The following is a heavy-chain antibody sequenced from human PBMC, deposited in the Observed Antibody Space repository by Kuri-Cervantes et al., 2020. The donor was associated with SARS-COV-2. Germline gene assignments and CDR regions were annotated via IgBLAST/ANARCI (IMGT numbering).Heavy chain of an antibody. J-gene: IGHJ4*02. V-gene: IGHV4-38-2*02. CDR1: GYSISSGYY. CDR3: ARVRDVVVIAPYFDY. CDR2: IYYSGST. Sequence: SETLSLTCTVSGYSISSGYYWGWIRQPPGKGLEWIGSIYYSGSTYYNPSLKSRVTISVDTSKNQFSLKLSSVTAADTAVYYCARVRDVVVIAPYFDYWGQGTLVTVSS. D-gene: IGHD2-21*01.